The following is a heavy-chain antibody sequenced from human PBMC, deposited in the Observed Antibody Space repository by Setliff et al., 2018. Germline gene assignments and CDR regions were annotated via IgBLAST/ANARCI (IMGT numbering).Heavy chain of an antibody. CDR2: NSGSGKSA. D-gene: IGHD3-9*01. J-gene: IGHJ4*02. CDR1: GFTFSSHA. V-gene: IGHV3-23*01. CDR3: VKCGDYEILTGYYIFDY. Sequence: GESLKISCVASGFTFSSHAMSWVRQAPGKGLEWVSGNSGSGKSAYYADSVRGRFTISRDNSKNTLYLQMSNLRAEDTAVYYCVKCGDYEILTGYYIFDYWAQGTQVTVSS.